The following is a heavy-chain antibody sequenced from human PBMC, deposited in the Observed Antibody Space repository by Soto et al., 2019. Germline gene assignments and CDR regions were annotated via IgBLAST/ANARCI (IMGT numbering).Heavy chain of an antibody. J-gene: IGHJ6*02. V-gene: IGHV3-30*18. CDR1: GFTFSSYG. Sequence: QVQLVESGGGVVQPGRSLRLSCAASGFTFSSYGMHWVRQAPGKGLEWVAVISYDGSNKYYADSVKGRYTISRDNSKNPLYLQMNSLRAEDTAVYYCAKGVEWALTGPYYYGMGVWGQGTTGTVSS. CDR3: AKGVEWALTGPYYYGMGV. CDR2: ISYDGSNK. D-gene: IGHD1-26*01.